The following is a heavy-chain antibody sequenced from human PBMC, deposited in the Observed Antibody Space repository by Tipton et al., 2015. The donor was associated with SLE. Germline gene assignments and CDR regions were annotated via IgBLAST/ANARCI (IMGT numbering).Heavy chain of an antibody. Sequence: SLRLSCAASGFIFSSYTFNWVRQAPGKGLEWVANIKQDGSETNYVESVKGRFTISRANAKNSLYLQLNSLRVEDTAVYYCTRDRALGDWWGQGTLVTVSS. J-gene: IGHJ4*02. CDR2: IKQDGSET. V-gene: IGHV3-7*01. CDR1: GFIFSSYT. CDR3: TRDRALGDW.